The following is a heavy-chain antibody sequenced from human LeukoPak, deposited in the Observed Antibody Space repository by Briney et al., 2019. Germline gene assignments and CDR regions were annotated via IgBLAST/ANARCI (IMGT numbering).Heavy chain of an antibody. Sequence: SETLSLTCTVSGGSISSYYWSWIRQPPGKGLEWIGYIYYSGSTNYNPSLKSRVTISVDRSKNQFSLKLSSVTAADTAVYYCARDLTMAGWFDPWGQGTLVTVSS. CDR1: GGSISSYY. V-gene: IGHV4-59*12. D-gene: IGHD1/OR15-1a*01. CDR3: ARDLTMAGWFDP. J-gene: IGHJ5*02. CDR2: IYYSGST.